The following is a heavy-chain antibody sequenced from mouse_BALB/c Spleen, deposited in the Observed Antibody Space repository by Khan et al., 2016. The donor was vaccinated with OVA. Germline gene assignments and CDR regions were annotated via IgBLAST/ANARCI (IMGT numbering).Heavy chain of an antibody. CDR2: MWAGGST. D-gene: IGHD1-1*01. J-gene: IGHJ3*01. CDR1: GFSLTSYG. Sequence: VKLEVSGPGLVAPSQSLSIICTVSGFSLTSYGVHWVRQPPGKGLEWLGVMWAGGSTNYNSALMSRLSISIDNSKSQVFLKMNSLQTDDTAMYYCARPYYGSAWFAYWGQGTLVTVSA. V-gene: IGHV2-9*02. CDR3: ARPYYGSAWFAY.